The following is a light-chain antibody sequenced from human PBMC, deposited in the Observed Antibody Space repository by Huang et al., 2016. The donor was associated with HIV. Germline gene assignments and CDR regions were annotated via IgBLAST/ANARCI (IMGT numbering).Light chain of an antibody. CDR1: QSVDSN. Sequence: EIVMTQSPATLSVSPGERATLSCRASQSVDSNLAWYQLKPEEAPRLVSSAASTRATGIPPRFRGSGSGTEFTLTITSLQSVDFAVYCCQQYYNWPPRYTFGQGTKLEIK. J-gene: IGKJ2*01. CDR3: QQYYNWPPRYT. V-gene: IGKV3-15*01. CDR2: AAS.